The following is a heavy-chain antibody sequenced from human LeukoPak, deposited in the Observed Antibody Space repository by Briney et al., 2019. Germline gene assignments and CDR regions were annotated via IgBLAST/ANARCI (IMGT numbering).Heavy chain of an antibody. CDR2: IYYSGST. J-gene: IGHJ5*02. CDR3: AREVHRDWFDP. CDR1: GGSISSSSYY. Sequence: PSETPSLTCTVSGGSISSSSYYWGWIRQPPGKGLEWIGSIYYSGSTYYNPSLKSRVTISVDTSKNQFSLKLSSVTAADTAVYYCAREVHRDWFDPWGRGTLVTVSS. D-gene: IGHD3-10*01. V-gene: IGHV4-39*02.